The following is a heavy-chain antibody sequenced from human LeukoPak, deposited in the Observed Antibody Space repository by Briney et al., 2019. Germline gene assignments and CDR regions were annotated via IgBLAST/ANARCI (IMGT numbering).Heavy chain of an antibody. J-gene: IGHJ4*02. CDR3: VKDRGY. Sequence: GGSLRLSCAASGFTFDPFPMTWVRQAPGEGLEWVSAISASGETTYYADSVKGRFTISRDNSKDTLYLQMDSLRADDTAVYYCVKDRGYWGQGTLVTVSS. CDR2: ISASGETT. V-gene: IGHV3-23*01. CDR1: GFTFDPFP.